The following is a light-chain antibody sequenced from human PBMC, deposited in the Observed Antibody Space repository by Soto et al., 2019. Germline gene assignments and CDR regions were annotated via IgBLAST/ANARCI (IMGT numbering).Light chain of an antibody. CDR1: QSLLHSNGYNY. CDR2: LGS. V-gene: IGKV2-28*01. CDR3: MQALQTGVT. Sequence: DIVMTQSPLSLPVTPGEPASISCRSSQSLLHSNGYNYLDWYLQKPGQSPQLLIYLGSNRASGVLDSFSGIGSGTVFTLKISRVEAEDVGVYYCMQALQTGVTFGPGTKVDIK. J-gene: IGKJ3*01.